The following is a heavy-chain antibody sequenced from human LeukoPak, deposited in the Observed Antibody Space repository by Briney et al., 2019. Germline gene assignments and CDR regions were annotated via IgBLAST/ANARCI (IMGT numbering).Heavy chain of an antibody. CDR3: ARGIAGGVLDP. CDR2: MNPRSGDA. V-gene: IGHV1-8*01. D-gene: IGHD2/OR15-2a*01. J-gene: IGHJ5*02. Sequence: ASVKVSCKASGYTFTNYDINWIRQTTGQRPEWMGWMNPRSGDANYVQKFQGRVKMTRDTATSTAYMELSSLKSEDTAVYYCARGIAGGVLDPWGQGTLVTVSS. CDR1: GYTFTNYD.